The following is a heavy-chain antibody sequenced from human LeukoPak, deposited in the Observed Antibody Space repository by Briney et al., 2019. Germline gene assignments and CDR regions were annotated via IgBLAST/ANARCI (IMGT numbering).Heavy chain of an antibody. J-gene: IGHJ2*01. V-gene: IGHV3-23*01. CDR1: GFTFSSYA. D-gene: IGHD6-19*01. CDR3: AKAVTSGWGHPADL. CDR2: ISGSGGST. Sequence: GGSLRLSCAASGFTFSSYAMSWVRQAPGKGLEWVSAISGSGGSTYYADSVKGRFTISRDNAKNSLYLQMNSLRAEDTALYYCAKAVTSGWGHPADLWGRGTLVTVSS.